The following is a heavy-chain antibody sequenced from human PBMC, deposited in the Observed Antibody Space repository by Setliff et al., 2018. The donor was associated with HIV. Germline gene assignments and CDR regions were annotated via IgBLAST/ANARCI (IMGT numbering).Heavy chain of an antibody. V-gene: IGHV4-59*05. CDR3: AKDPPGFSHFLDY. Sequence: PSETLSLTCTVSGCSMSTYYWGWIRQPPGKGLQWIGSIYFTGDSYYDPSLKSRVTTSVDTSNNQFSLILSPVAAADPAVYFCAKDPPGFSHFLDYWGQGAVVTVSS. CDR1: GCSMSTYY. J-gene: IGHJ4*02. CDR2: IYFTGDS.